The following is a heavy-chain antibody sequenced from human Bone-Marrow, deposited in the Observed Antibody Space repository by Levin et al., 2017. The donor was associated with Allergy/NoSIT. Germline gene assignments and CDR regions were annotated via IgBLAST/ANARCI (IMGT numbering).Heavy chain of an antibody. CDR3: ARDDVVATNH. D-gene: IGHD5-12*01. CDR2: IHSGGRK. V-gene: IGHV3-66*01. Sequence: GESLKISCAASGFTISTNYMSWVRQVPGKGLEWVSIIHSGGRKNYADTVKGRFTISRDNYNNTLYLQMNSLRGEDTAIYYCARDDVVATNHWGQGTLVIVSS. J-gene: IGHJ4*02. CDR1: GFTISTNY.